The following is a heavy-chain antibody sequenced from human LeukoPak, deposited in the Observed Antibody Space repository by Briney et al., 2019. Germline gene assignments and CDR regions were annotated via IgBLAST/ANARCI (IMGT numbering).Heavy chain of an antibody. CDR1: GGTFSSYA. D-gene: IGHD3-22*01. CDR3: ARDLARYYYDSSGSVYYHYMDV. CDR2: IIPIFGTA. J-gene: IGHJ6*03. V-gene: IGHV1-69*13. Sequence: SVKVSCKASGGTFSSYAISWVRQAPGQGLEWMGGIIPIFGTANYAQKFQGRVTITADESTSTAYMELSSLRSEDTAVYYCARDLARYYYDSSGSVYYHYMDVWGKGTTVTVSS.